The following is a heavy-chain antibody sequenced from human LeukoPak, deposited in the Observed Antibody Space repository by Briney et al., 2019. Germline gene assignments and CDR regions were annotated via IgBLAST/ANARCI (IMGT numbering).Heavy chain of an antibody. V-gene: IGHV3-23*01. CDR3: AIPTTAYYYYGMDV. CDR2: ISGSGGST. D-gene: IGHD4-11*01. Sequence: TGGSLRLSCAASGFTFSSYAMSWVRQAPGKGPEWVSAISGSGGSTYYADSVKGRFTISRDNSKNTLYLQMNSLRAEDTAVYYCAIPTTAYYYYGMDVWGQGTTVTVSS. J-gene: IGHJ6*02. CDR1: GFTFSSYA.